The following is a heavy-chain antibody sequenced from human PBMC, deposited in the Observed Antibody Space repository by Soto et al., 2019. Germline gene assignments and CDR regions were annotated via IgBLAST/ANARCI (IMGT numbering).Heavy chain of an antibody. V-gene: IGHV5-51*01. J-gene: IGHJ5*01. Sequence: GESLKISCKTSGYSFTIYWLGWVRQMPGKGMEWMGNIYPYDSDTRYSPSFQGQVTISADTSITTAYLQWSGLRASDTAMYFCARHLVGSTRGNFDFWGQGTLVTVSS. D-gene: IGHD2-2*01. CDR2: IYPYDSDT. CDR3: ARHLVGSTRGNFDF. CDR1: GYSFTIYW.